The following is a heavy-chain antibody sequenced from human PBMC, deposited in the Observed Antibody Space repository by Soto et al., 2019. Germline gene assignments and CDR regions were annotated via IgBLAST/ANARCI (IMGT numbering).Heavy chain of an antibody. CDR1: GGSISSSTYY. Sequence: PSDTLSLTCTVSGGSISSSTYYWGWMRQPPGKGLEWIASFFIGGNTYYNPSLKSRVTISVDTSKNQFSLKLSSVTAADTAVYYCARGLDYWGQGTLVNVSS. V-gene: IGHV4-39*01. D-gene: IGHD2-21*01. CDR2: FFIGGNT. J-gene: IGHJ4*02. CDR3: ARGLDY.